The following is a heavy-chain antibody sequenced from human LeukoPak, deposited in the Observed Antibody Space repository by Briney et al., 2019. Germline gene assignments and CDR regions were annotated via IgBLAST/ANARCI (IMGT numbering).Heavy chain of an antibody. J-gene: IGHJ4*02. Sequence: PSQTLSLTCAVSGGSISSGGYSWSWIRQPPGKGLEWIGYIYHSGSTYYNPSLKSRVTISVDRSKNQFSLKLSSVTAADTAVYYCAREVAASSWVDYWGQGTLVTVSS. CDR1: GGSISSGGYS. CDR2: IYHSGST. D-gene: IGHD2-15*01. CDR3: AREVAASSWVDY. V-gene: IGHV4-30-2*01.